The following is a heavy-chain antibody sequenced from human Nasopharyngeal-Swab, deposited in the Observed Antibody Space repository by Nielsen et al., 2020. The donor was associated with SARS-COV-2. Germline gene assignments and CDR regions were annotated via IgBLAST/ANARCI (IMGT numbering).Heavy chain of an antibody. Sequence: GESLKISCAASGFTFSSYDMHWVRQATGKGLEWVSAIGTAGDTYYPGSVKGRFTISRGNAKNSLYLQMNSLRAEDTAVYYCAREVYGLDVWGKGTTVTVSS. J-gene: IGHJ6*04. CDR2: IGTAGDT. CDR3: AREVYGLDV. D-gene: IGHD6-6*01. V-gene: IGHV3-13*01. CDR1: GFTFSSYD.